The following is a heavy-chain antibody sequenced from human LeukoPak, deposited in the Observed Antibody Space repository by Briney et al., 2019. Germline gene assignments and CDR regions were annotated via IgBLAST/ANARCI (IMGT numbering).Heavy chain of an antibody. CDR1: GGTFSSYA. J-gene: IGHJ4*02. V-gene: IGHV1-69*05. Sequence: ASVKVSCKASGGTFSSYAISGVRQAPGQGLEWMGRIIPIFGTANYAQKFQGRVTITTDESTSTAYMELSSLRSEDTAVYYCATGGYYDSSGYYGLLWGQGTLVTVSS. CDR3: ATGGYYDSSGYYGLL. D-gene: IGHD3-22*01. CDR2: IIPIFGTA.